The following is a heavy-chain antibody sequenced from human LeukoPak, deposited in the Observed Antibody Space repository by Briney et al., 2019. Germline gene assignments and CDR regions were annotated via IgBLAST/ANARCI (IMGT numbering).Heavy chain of an antibody. Sequence: PSETLSLTCAVYGGSFSGYYWSWIRQPPGKGLEWIGEINHSGSTNYNPSLKSRVTISVDTSKNQFSLKLSSVTAADTAVYYCARGYCSSTSCYFHWFDPWGQGTLVTVSP. CDR2: INHSGST. CDR3: ARGYCSSTSCYFHWFDP. V-gene: IGHV4-34*01. D-gene: IGHD2-2*01. CDR1: GGSFSGYY. J-gene: IGHJ5*02.